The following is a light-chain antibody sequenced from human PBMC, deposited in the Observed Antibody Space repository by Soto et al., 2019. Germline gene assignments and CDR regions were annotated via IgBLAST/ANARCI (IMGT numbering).Light chain of an antibody. CDR3: CSYAGSITYV. CDR1: SSDVGSDNL. V-gene: IGLV2-23*02. Sequence: QSVLTQPASVSGSPGQLITISCTGTSSDVGSDNLVSWYQQHPGKAPKFIIYEVSQRPAGVSYRFSGSKSGNTAYLTISGLQAEDEADYYCCSYAGSITYVFGTGTKVTVL. CDR2: EVS. J-gene: IGLJ1*01.